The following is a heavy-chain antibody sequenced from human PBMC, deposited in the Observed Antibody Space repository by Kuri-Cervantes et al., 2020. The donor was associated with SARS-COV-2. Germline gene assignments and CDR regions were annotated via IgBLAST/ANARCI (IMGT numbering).Heavy chain of an antibody. CDR1: GGTFSNYG. J-gene: IGHJ1*01. V-gene: IGHV1-69*13. Sequence: SVKVSCKASGGTFSNYGTSWVRQAPGQGLEWMGGIIPSFGTTKYARKFQGRDTITADESTSTAYMELSSLRYEDTAVYYCTREGHSSGWDAEYFHHWGQGTLVTVSS. CDR3: TREGHSSGWDAEYFHH. D-gene: IGHD6-19*01. CDR2: IIPSFGTT.